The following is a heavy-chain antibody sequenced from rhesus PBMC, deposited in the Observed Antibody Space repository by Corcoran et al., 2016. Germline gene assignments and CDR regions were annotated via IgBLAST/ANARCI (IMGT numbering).Heavy chain of an antibody. D-gene: IGHD5-36*01. CDR1: GGSFSSYW. CDR3: ARYSYGYVPDY. Sequence: QVQLQESGPGLVKPSETLSLTCADSGGSFSSYWWSWIRQPPGKGLEWIGEINGTSGTPNSNPSLKNRVTISKDASKNQFSLKLSSVTSADTAVYYCARYSYGYVPDYWGQGVLVTVSS. J-gene: IGHJ4*01. V-gene: IGHV4-80*01. CDR2: INGTSGTP.